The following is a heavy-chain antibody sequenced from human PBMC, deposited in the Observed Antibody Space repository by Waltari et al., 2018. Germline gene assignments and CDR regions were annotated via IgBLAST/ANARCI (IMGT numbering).Heavy chain of an antibody. CDR2: IFWKNDRK. V-gene: IGHV3-9*01. J-gene: IGHJ2*01. CDR1: GFTFHDHA. Sequence: EVQLVQSGGGLVQPGGSLRLSCVASGFTFHDHAMHWVRQAPGKGREWVSGIFWKNDRKDYADSVRGRFTISRDNAQNSVYLQMNSLRPEDTALYYCGKDVSPGGLDLWGRGTLVSVSS. CDR3: GKDVSPGGLDL. D-gene: IGHD3-10*01.